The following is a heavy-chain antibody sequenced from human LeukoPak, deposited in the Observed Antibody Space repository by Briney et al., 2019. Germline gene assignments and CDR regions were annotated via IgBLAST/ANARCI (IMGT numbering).Heavy chain of an antibody. CDR3: ARAVPRAAFDI. D-gene: IGHD2-2*01. Sequence: ASVKVSCKASGYTFIAYHMHWVRQAPGQGLEWMGIINPSGGSTSYAQKFQGRVTMTRDTSTSTVYMELSSLRSEDTAVYYCARAVPRAAFDIWGQGTMVTVSS. CDR2: INPSGGST. V-gene: IGHV1-46*01. CDR1: GYTFIAYH. J-gene: IGHJ3*02.